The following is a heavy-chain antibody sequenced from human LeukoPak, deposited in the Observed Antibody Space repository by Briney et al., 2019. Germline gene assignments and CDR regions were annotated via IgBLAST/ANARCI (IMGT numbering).Heavy chain of an antibody. CDR2: INSDGSST. D-gene: IGHD6-13*01. Sequence: GGSLRLSCAAPGFTFSSYWMHWVRHAPGKGLVWVSRINSDGSSTSYADSVKGRFTISRDNAKNSLYLQMNSLRAEDTALYHCARGYVAAAFDYWGQGTLVTVSS. J-gene: IGHJ4*02. V-gene: IGHV3-74*01. CDR1: GFTFSSYW. CDR3: ARGYVAAAFDY.